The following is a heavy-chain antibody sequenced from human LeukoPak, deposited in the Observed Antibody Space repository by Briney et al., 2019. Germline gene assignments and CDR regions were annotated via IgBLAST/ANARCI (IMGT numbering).Heavy chain of an antibody. Sequence: GGSLRLSCAASGFTFSNAWMSRVRQAPGKGLEWVGRIKSKTDGGTTDYAAPVKGRFTISRDDSKNTLYLQMNSLRAEDTAVYYCAKDETSIAVAGPFHYWGQGTLVTVSS. CDR2: IKSKTDGGTT. J-gene: IGHJ4*02. D-gene: IGHD6-13*01. V-gene: IGHV3-15*01. CDR3: AKDETSIAVAGPFHY. CDR1: GFTFSNAW.